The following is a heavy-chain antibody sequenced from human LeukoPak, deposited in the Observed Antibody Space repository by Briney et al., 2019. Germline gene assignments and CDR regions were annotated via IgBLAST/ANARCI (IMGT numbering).Heavy chain of an antibody. CDR1: GFTFSDYA. V-gene: IGHV3-30*03. Sequence: GGSLRLSCAASGFTFSDYAMHWVRQAPGKGLEWVALISYEGSNKYYADSVKGRFTISRDNSKNTLYLQMNSLRAEDTAVYYCARDSSRGYIAAAGTGASDYWGQGTLVTVSS. D-gene: IGHD6-13*01. J-gene: IGHJ4*02. CDR3: ARDSSRGYIAAAGTGASDY. CDR2: ISYEGSNK.